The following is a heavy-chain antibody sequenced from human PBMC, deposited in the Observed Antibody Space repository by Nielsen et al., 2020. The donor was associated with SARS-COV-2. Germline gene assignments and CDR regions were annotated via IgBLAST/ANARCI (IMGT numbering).Heavy chain of an antibody. CDR3: ARDLDYYDSSGYDR. CDR1: GFTFDDYA. V-gene: IGHV3-30*03. CDR2: ISYDGSNK. J-gene: IGHJ5*02. D-gene: IGHD3-22*01. Sequence: GGSLRLSCAASGFTFDDYAMHWVRQAPGKGLEWVAVISYDGSNKYYVDSVKGRFTISRDNSKNTLYLQMNSLRAEDTAVYYCARDLDYYDSSGYDRWGQGTLVTVSS.